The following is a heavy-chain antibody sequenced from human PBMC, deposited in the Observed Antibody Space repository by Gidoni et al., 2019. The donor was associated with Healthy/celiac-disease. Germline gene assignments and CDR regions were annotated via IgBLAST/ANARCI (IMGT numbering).Heavy chain of an antibody. J-gene: IGHJ6*02. CDR1: GSSFTSYW. CDR3: ARLGGDVEGMDV. Sequence: DVQLVHSGAEVKKPGETLRNSCKGSGSSFTSYWISCVRQMPGKGLEWMGRIDPSDSYTNYSPSFQGHVTISADKSISTAYLQWSSLKASDTAMYYCARLGGDVEGMDVWGQGTTVTVSS. CDR2: IDPSDSYT. D-gene: IGHD1-26*01. V-gene: IGHV5-10-1*03.